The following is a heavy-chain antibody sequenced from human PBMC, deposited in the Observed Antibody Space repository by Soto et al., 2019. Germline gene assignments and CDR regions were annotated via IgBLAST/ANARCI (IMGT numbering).Heavy chain of an antibody. Sequence: QVQLQESSPGLVKPSETLSLTCTVSGGSISSYYWSWIRQPPGKGLEWIGYIYYSGSTDYDPSLKSRVTISVDTSKNQFSLKLSSVTAADTAVYYCARRWGTYFDFWGQGTLVTVSS. CDR1: GGSISSYY. D-gene: IGHD7-27*01. CDR2: IYYSGST. CDR3: ARRWGTYFDF. V-gene: IGHV4-59*01. J-gene: IGHJ4*02.